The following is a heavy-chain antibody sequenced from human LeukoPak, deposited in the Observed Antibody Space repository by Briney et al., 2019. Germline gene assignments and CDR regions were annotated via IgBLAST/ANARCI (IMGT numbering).Heavy chain of an antibody. CDR1: GYTLTELS. CDR3: ARDPSSGWYFADY. Sequence: ASVKVSCKVSGYTLTELSMHWVRQAPGKGLEWMGGFDPEDGETIYAQKFQGRVTMTEDTSTDTAYMELSRLRSDDTAVYYCARDPSSGWYFADYWGQGTLVTVSS. V-gene: IGHV1-24*01. J-gene: IGHJ4*02. CDR2: FDPEDGET. D-gene: IGHD6-19*01.